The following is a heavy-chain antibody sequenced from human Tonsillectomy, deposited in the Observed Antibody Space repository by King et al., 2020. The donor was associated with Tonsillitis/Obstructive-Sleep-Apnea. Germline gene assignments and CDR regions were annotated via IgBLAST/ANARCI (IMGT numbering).Heavy chain of an antibody. CDR1: GYTFTNYD. CDR3: ARDYYDRSGYYHGYFQH. Sequence: VQSGAEVKKPGASVKVSCKASGYTFTNYDITWVRQAPGQGLEWMGWSRPYNGDTNYAQKLQGRVTMTSDTSTSTAYMELRSLRSDDTAVYYCARDYYDRSGYYHGYFQHWGQGTLVTVSS. J-gene: IGHJ1*01. V-gene: IGHV1-18*01. D-gene: IGHD3-22*01. CDR2: SRPYNGDT.